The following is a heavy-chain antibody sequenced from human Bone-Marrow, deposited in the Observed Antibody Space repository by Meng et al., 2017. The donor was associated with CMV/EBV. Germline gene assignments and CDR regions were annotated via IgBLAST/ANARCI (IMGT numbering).Heavy chain of an antibody. CDR1: GGSISSSNW. CDR2: IYHSGST. J-gene: IGHJ4*02. Sequence: SETLSLTCAVFGGSISSSNWWSWVRQSPGKGLEWIGEIYHSGSTNYNPSLKSRVTISLDKSKNQVSSKVTSVTAADTAVYYCVRECTSSSSTINPSFDYWGQGTLVTVSS. D-gene: IGHD5/OR15-5a*01. V-gene: IGHV4-4*02. CDR3: VRECTSSSSTINPSFDY.